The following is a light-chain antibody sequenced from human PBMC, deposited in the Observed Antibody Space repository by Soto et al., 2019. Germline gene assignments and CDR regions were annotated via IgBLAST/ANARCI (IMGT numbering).Light chain of an antibody. CDR2: STN. V-gene: IGLV1-44*01. CDR3: AAWDDSLNGYV. Sequence: QSVLTQPPSASGTPGQRVTISCSGSSSNIGGNTVNWYQQLPGTAPKLLIYSTNQRPSGVPDRFSGSKSGTSASLAISGLQSEDEADYYCAAWDDSLNGYVFGTGTKLTVL. J-gene: IGLJ1*01. CDR1: SSNIGGNT.